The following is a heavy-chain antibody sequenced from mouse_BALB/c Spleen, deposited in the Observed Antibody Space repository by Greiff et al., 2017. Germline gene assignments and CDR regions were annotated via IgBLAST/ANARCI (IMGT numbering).Heavy chain of an antibody. Sequence: VQLKESGPSLVKPSQTLSLTCSVTGDSITSGYWNWIRKFPGNKLEYMGYISYSGSTYYNPSLKSRISITRDTSKNQYYLQLNSVTTEDTATYYCARYYYGNYLFAYWGQGTLVTVSA. CDR1: GDSITSGY. J-gene: IGHJ3*01. CDR3: ARYYYGNYLFAY. D-gene: IGHD2-1*01. V-gene: IGHV3-8*02. CDR2: ISYSGST.